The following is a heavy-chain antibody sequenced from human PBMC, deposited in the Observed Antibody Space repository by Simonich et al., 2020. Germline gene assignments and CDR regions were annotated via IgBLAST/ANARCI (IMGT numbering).Heavy chain of an antibody. CDR3: ASASYGSGSYYDY. J-gene: IGHJ4*02. D-gene: IGHD3-10*01. Sequence: QVQLVQSGAEVKKPGASVKVSCKASGYTFTGYYMHWVRQAPGQGLEGRGGINPNRGGKNYAQKFQGRVTMTRDTSISTAYMELSRLRSDDTAVYYCASASYGSGSYYDYWGQGTLVTVSS. V-gene: IGHV1-2*02. CDR1: GYTFTGYY. CDR2: INPNRGGK.